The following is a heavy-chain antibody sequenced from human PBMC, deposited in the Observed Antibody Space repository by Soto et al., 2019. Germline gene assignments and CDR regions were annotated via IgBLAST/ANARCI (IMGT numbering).Heavy chain of an antibody. J-gene: IGHJ4*02. D-gene: IGHD7-27*01. Sequence: EAQLVESGGGLVQPGGSLRLSCAASGFTFSSSWMSWVRKAPGQRLEWVADINHVGSEILYVASVKGRFTVSRDNKKNSVYLQMNSLGVEDTSLYYLARYPAWGSLDYWGLGTLVTVSS. V-gene: IGHV3-7*01. CDR2: INHVGSEI. CDR3: ARYPAWGSLDY. CDR1: GFTFSSSW.